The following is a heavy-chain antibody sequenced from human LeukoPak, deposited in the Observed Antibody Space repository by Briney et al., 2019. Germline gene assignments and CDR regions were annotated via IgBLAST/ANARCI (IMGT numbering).Heavy chain of an antibody. CDR1: GFTFSSYA. J-gene: IGHJ4*02. CDR3: ARAQAHYCSGGSCFFSQLDY. V-gene: IGHV3-33*08. Sequence: GGSLRLSCAASGFTFSSYAMSWVRQAPGKGLEWVAVIWHDGSNKYYADSVKGRFTISRDNSKNTLYLQMNSLRAEDTAVYYCARAQAHYCSGGSCFFSQLDYWGQGTLVTVSS. CDR2: IWHDGSNK. D-gene: IGHD2-15*01.